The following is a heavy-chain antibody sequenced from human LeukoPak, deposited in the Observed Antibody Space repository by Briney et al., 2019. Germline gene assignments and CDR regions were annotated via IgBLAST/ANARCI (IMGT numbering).Heavy chain of an antibody. CDR2: INHSGST. J-gene: IGHJ5*02. CDR3: ARVPRITMVRGVIVGCWFDP. V-gene: IGHV4-34*01. CDR1: GGSFSGYY. D-gene: IGHD3-10*01. Sequence: SETLSLTCAVYGGSFSGYYWSWIRQPPGKGLEWIGEINHSGSTNYNPSLKSRVTISVDTSKNQFSLKLSSVTATDTAVYYCARVPRITMVRGVIVGCWFDPWGQGTLVTVSS.